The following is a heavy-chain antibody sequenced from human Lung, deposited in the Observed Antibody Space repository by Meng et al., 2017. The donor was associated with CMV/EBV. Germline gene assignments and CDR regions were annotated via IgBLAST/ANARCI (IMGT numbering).Heavy chain of an antibody. CDR2: TNPGGST. CDR3: LVDMGDFSNYDPYIDY. CDR1: GYSFTSYH. Sequence: SVKVSCXASGYSFTSYHMLWVRQAPRQGLEWMGMTNPGGSTIYPQKFQGRVPMPRDTSTSTVYMELKSLSSVDTAVYYFLVDMGDFSNYDPYIDYWGQGTLVTVSS. J-gene: IGHJ4*02. D-gene: IGHD4-11*01. V-gene: IGHV1-46*01.